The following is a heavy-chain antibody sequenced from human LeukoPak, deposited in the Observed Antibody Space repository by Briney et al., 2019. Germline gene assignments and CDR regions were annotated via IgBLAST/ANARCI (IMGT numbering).Heavy chain of an antibody. J-gene: IGHJ6*02. V-gene: IGHV4-31*03. CDR2: IYYRGRT. CDR1: GGSISSGGYY. D-gene: IGHD2-8*01. Sequence: SETLSLTCTVSGGSISSGGYYWSWIRQHPGKGLEWIGYIYYRGRTYYNPSLKSRVTISVDTSKNQFSLKLSSVTAADTAVYYCASSYCTNGVCYYRNPVGMDVWGQGTTVTVSS. CDR3: ASSYCTNGVCYYRNPVGMDV.